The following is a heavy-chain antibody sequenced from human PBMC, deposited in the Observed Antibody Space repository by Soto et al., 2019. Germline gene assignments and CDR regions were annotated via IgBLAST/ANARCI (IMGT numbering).Heavy chain of an antibody. V-gene: IGHV3-23*01. J-gene: IGHJ3*02. D-gene: IGHD3-22*01. CDR1: GFIFSSYA. CDR3: AKNYYDSTGFDAFDI. Sequence: EVQLLESGGGLVQPGGSLRLSCAASGFIFSSYAMSWVRQAPGKGLEWVSAISGSGGSTYYADSVKGRSTISRDDSKNTLFLQMNSLRAEDTALYYCAKNYYDSTGFDAFDIWGQGTKVTVSS. CDR2: ISGSGGST.